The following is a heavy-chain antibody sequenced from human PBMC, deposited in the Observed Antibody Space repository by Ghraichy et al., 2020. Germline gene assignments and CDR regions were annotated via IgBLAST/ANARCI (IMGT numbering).Heavy chain of an antibody. CDR2: TAYNGINK. Sequence: GESLNISCAASGFTFRNYAMHWVRQSPGKGLEWVALTAYNGINKHYADSAKGRFTISKDNSKNTLFLEMNSLRPEDTAVYYCVRDNWGVDYWGQGVLVTVS. V-gene: IGHV3-30-3*01. CDR1: GFTFRNYA. J-gene: IGHJ4*02. CDR3: VRDNWGVDY. D-gene: IGHD7-27*01.